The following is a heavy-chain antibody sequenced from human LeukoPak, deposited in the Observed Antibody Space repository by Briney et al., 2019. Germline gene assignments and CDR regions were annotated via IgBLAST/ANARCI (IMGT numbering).Heavy chain of an antibody. CDR3: TKELGPYVIGY. D-gene: IGHD2/OR15-2a*01. Sequence: PGRSLRPSCAASGFLVSSCGMHWVRQAPGKGLERLAVIWSNGNKKYYTDSLKGRFTIPKDDPKNTLYLQMNSLRAEDTAVYYWTKELGPYVIGYWGGGTLVGVSS. V-gene: IGHV3-33*03. CDR2: IWSNGNKK. CDR1: GFLVSSCG. J-gene: IGHJ4*02.